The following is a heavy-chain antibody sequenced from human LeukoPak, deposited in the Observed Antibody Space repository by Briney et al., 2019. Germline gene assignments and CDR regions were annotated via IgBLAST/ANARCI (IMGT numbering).Heavy chain of an antibody. D-gene: IGHD3-22*01. CDR1: GGSFSGYY. CDR2: INFSEST. J-gene: IGHJ3*02. V-gene: IGHV4-34*10. CDR3: ARVGTYYYDNSGYYVAFHI. Sequence: SENLSLTCAVYGGSFSGYYWNWIRHSSGKGLEWIGEINFSESTNYNPSLKSRVTMSVDTYKKQFYLTLTSVTAADTAVYYCARVGTYYYDNSGYYVAFHIWRQGTMVTVSS.